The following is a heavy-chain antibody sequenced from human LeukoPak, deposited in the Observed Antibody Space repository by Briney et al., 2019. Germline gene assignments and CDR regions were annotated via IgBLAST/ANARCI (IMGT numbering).Heavy chain of an antibody. V-gene: IGHV4-39*07. Sequence: PSETLSLTCTVSGGSISSSIYYWGWIRQSPGKGLEWIGSIYYSGSTYYNPSLKSRVTISVDTSKNQFSLKLSSVTAADTAVYYCARRVWYPSSGYYTTYYYYMDVWGKGTTVTVSS. CDR1: GGSISSSIYY. CDR3: ARRVWYPSSGYYTTYYYYMDV. CDR2: IYYSGST. J-gene: IGHJ6*03. D-gene: IGHD3-22*01.